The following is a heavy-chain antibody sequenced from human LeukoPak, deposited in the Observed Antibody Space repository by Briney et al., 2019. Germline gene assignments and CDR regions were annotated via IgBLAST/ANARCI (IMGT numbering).Heavy chain of an antibody. Sequence: ASVKVSCKASGYTFTGYYMHWVRQAPGQGLEWMGWINPNSGGTNYAQKFQGWVTMTRDTSISTAYLQWSSLKASDTAMYYCARPVRGGADYWGQGTLVTVSS. V-gene: IGHV1-2*04. J-gene: IGHJ4*02. CDR1: GYTFTGYY. CDR2: INPNSGGT. D-gene: IGHD3-10*01. CDR3: ARPVRGGADY.